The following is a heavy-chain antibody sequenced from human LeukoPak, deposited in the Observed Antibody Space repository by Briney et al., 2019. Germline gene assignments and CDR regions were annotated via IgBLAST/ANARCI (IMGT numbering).Heavy chain of an antibody. J-gene: IGHJ4*02. Sequence: ASVKVSCKASGYTFTSYGINWVRQAPGQGLEWMGWISVYNGNTNYAQNVQDRVTMTTGTSTSTAYMELRSLRSDDTAVYYCARDRYGSGSYCRFWGQGTLVTVSS. D-gene: IGHD3-10*01. V-gene: IGHV1-18*04. CDR1: GYTFTSYG. CDR3: ARDRYGSGSYCRF. CDR2: ISVYNGNT.